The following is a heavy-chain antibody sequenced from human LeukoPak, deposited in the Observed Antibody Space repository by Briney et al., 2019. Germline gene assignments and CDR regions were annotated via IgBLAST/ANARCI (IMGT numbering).Heavy chain of an antibody. J-gene: IGHJ4*02. D-gene: IGHD1-26*01. CDR3: ARQGSGNYLSPVNC. CDR2: IYYSGST. CDR1: GGSISSSSYY. Sequence: SETLSLTCTVSGGSISSSSYYWGWIRQPPGKGLEWIGTIYYSGSTYYNPSLKSRVTISVDTSKNQFSLKLSSVTAADTAVYYCARQGSGNYLSPVNCWGQGTLVTVSS. V-gene: IGHV4-39*01.